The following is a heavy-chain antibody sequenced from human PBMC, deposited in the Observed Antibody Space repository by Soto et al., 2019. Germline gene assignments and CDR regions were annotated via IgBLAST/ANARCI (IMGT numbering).Heavy chain of an antibody. D-gene: IGHD5-12*01. CDR2: LYYSGSA. CDR1: AASSGRSSYF. J-gene: IGHJ4*02. Sequence: PSETLSLTCTVSAASSGRSSYFWGWIRQPPGKGLEWIGSLYYSGSAYYNPSLYSRVTISADTSKNLLSLKLRSVTAADTAVYYCARRDRGGNGCKSFPFWGQGTLVTVSS. V-gene: IGHV4-39*01. CDR3: ARRDRGGNGCKSFPF.